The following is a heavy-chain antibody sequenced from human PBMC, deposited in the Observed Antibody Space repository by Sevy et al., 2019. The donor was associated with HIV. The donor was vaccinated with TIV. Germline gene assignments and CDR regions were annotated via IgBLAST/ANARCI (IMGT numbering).Heavy chain of an antibody. V-gene: IGHV3-23*01. J-gene: IGHJ3*02. CDR1: GFTFSSYA. CDR3: ARLRNYYGSGSLNAFDI. Sequence: GGSLRLSCAASGFTFSSYAMSWVRQAPGKGLEWVSGISGSGGRTYYADSVKGQFTISRDNSKNTLYLQMNSLRAEDTAGYYCARLRNYYGSGSLNAFDIWGQGTMVTVSS. D-gene: IGHD3-10*01. CDR2: ISGSGGRT.